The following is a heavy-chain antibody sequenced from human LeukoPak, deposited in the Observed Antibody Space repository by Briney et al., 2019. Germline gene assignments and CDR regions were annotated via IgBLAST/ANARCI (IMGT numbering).Heavy chain of an antibody. D-gene: IGHD3-10*01. J-gene: IGHJ5*02. CDR3: ARGGYYGSGNDFRFDP. CDR2: IHYTGST. V-gene: IGHV4-59*01. Sequence: SETLSLTCSVSGGSISSYYWSWIRQPPGKGLECIGYIHYTGSTNYNPSLKSRVTISVDTSKNQFSLKLSSVTAADTAIYYCARGGYYGSGNDFRFDPWGQGTLVTVSS. CDR1: GGSISSYY.